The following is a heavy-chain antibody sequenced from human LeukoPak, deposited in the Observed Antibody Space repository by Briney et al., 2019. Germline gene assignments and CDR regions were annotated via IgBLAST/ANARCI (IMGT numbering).Heavy chain of an antibody. CDR2: IKQGESER. CDR1: GFTFRSYR. J-gene: IGHJ4*02. Sequence: GGSLGLSCAASGFTFRSYRMNWVRQAPGKGLEWVASIKQGESERYYVDSVNGRFTISRDNAKNSLYLQMNSLRAEDTAVYYCARGPYSGSYGYWGQGTLVTVSS. V-gene: IGHV3-7*02. D-gene: IGHD1-26*01. CDR3: ARGPYSGSYGY.